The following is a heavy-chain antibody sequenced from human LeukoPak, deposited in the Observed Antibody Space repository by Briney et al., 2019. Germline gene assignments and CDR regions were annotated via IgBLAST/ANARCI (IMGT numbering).Heavy chain of an antibody. CDR2: IYYSGST. CDR3: ARKDYMGYYFDY. V-gene: IGHV4-59*01. CDR1: GGSISSYY. Sequence: SETLSLTCTVSGGSISSYYWSWIRQPPGKGLEWSGYIYYSGSTNYNPSLKRRVTISVDTSKNQFSLKLSSVTAADTAVYYCARKDYMGYYFDYWGQGTLVTVSS. D-gene: IGHD4-11*01. J-gene: IGHJ4*02.